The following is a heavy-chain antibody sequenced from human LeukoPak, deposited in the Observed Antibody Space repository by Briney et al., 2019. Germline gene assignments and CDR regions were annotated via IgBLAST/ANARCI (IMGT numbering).Heavy chain of an antibody. CDR1: GGSLSRYY. J-gene: IGHJ4*02. CDR3: ARARCPSCTLDY. D-gene: IGHD2-2*01. V-gene: IGHV4-59*01. CDR2: IYYSGST. Sequence: SQTLSLTCTVSGGSLSRYYWNWVRQPPGKGLEWIGYIYYSGSTNYNPSLKSRVTISVDTSKNQFSLKLSSVTAADTAVYYCARARCPSCTLDYWGQGTLVTVSS.